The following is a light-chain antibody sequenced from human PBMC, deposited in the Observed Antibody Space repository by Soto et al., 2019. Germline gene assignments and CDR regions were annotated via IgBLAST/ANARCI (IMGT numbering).Light chain of an antibody. CDR2: DVS. CDR1: SSDVGAYNY. CDR3: SSYTSSATYV. Sequence: QSVLTQPASVSGSPGQSITISCTGTSSDVGAYNYVSWYQQHPGKAHKLIIYDVSNRPSGVSNRFSGPKSGNTASLSISGLQAEDEADFYCSSYTSSATYVFGTGTKVTVL. V-gene: IGLV2-14*01. J-gene: IGLJ1*01.